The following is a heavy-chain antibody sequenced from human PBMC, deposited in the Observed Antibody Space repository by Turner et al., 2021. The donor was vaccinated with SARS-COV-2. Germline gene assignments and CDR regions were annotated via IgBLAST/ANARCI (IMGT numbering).Heavy chain of an antibody. Sequence: QVQLVQSGAEAQKPAASVTVSSKISGYTLTELSRYWVRQAPGIGLGWMGGFDPEDGETIYAQNFQGRVTMTEDTSTETAYMEVSSLRSEDTAVYVCATGDQLRVNWFDPWGQGTLVTVSS. J-gene: IGHJ5*02. V-gene: IGHV1-24*01. CDR3: ATGDQLRVNWFDP. D-gene: IGHD2-2*01. CDR2: FDPEDGET. CDR1: GYTLTELS.